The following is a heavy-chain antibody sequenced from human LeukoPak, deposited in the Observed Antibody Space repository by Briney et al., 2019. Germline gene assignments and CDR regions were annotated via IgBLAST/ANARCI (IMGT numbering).Heavy chain of an antibody. D-gene: IGHD6-13*01. CDR1: GGSISSYY. CDR3: ARHRIAAAGTFDY. J-gene: IGHJ4*02. Sequence: SETLSLTCTVSGGSISSYYWSWIRQPPGKGLEWIGYIYYSGSTNYNPSLKSRVTISVDTSKNQFSLKLSSVTAADTAVYYCARHRIAAAGTFDYWGQGTLVTVSS. CDR2: IYYSGST. V-gene: IGHV4-59*01.